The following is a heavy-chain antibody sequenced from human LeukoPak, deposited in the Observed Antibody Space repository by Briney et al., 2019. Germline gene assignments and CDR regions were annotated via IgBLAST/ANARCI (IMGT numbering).Heavy chain of an antibody. D-gene: IGHD3-22*01. Sequence: ASVKVSCKASGYTFTSYGISWVRQAPGQGLEWMGWISAYNGNTNYAQKLQGRVTMTTDTSTSTAYMELRSLRSDDTAVYYCARTKYYDSTGHPTTDCGQGTLVTVSS. V-gene: IGHV1-18*01. J-gene: IGHJ1*01. CDR2: ISAYNGNT. CDR1: GYTFTSYG. CDR3: ARTKYYDSTGHPTTD.